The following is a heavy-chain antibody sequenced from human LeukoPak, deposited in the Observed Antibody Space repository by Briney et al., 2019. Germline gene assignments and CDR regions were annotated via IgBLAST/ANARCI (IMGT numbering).Heavy chain of an antibody. Sequence: ASVKVSCKASGYTFTNYSLTWVRQAPGQGLEWMGWMSTYNGKTNYAQKFRGRVTMTTDTSTSTAYMELRSLRSDDTAVFYCARVLTGYYRSDNWGQGTLVTVSS. J-gene: IGHJ4*02. V-gene: IGHV1-18*01. D-gene: IGHD3-9*01. CDR1: GYTFTNYS. CDR2: MSTYNGKT. CDR3: ARVLTGYYRSDN.